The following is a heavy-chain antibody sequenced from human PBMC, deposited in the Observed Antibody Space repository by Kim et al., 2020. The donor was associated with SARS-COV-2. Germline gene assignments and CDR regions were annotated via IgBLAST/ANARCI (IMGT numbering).Heavy chain of an antibody. D-gene: IGHD6-19*01. CDR2: MNPNSGNT. CDR3: ARGGYSSGWYGPHDAFDI. Sequence: SVKVSCKASGYTFTSYDINWVRQATGQGLEWMGWMNPNSGNTGYAQKFQGRVTMTRNTPISTAYMELSSLRSEDTAVYYCARGGYSSGWYGPHDAFDIWGQGTMVTVSS. J-gene: IGHJ3*02. CDR1: GYTFTSYD. V-gene: IGHV1-8*01.